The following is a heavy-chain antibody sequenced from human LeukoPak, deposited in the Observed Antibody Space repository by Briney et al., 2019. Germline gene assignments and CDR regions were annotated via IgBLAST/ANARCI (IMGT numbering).Heavy chain of an antibody. V-gene: IGHV3-21*01. CDR3: ARANHYYDSSGEIY. Sequence: GGSLRLSCAASGFTFSSYSMNWVRQAPGRGLEWVSSISSSSSYTYYADSVKGRFTISRDNAKNSLYLQMNSLRAEDTAVYYCARANHYYDSSGEIYWGQGTLVTVSS. J-gene: IGHJ4*02. CDR2: ISSSSSYT. D-gene: IGHD3-22*01. CDR1: GFTFSSYS.